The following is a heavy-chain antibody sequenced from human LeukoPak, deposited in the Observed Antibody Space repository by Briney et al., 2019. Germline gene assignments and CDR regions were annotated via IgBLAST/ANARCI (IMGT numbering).Heavy chain of an antibody. CDR1: GFTFTSYAM. CDR2: IYYSGST. Sequence: GSLRLSCAASGFTFTSYAMGWVRQAPGKGLEWIGEIYYSGSTNYNPSLKSRVTISVDKSKNQSSLKLSSVTAADTAVYYCATKPLDDYVGFDAFDIWGQGTMVTVSS. J-gene: IGHJ3*02. V-gene: IGHV4-4*02. CDR3: ATKPLDDYVGFDAFDI. D-gene: IGHD4-17*01.